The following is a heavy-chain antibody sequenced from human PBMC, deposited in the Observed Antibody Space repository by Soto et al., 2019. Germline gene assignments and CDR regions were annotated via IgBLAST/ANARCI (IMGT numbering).Heavy chain of an antibody. Sequence: EVQLVESGGGLVKPGGSLRLSCAASGFTFSSYSMNWVRQAPGKGLEWVSSISSSSSYIYYADSVKGRFTISRDNAKNSLYLKMNSLRAGDTAVYYCARDIVLMVYDFLSDYYGMDVWGKGTTVTVSS. CDR3: ARDIVLMVYDFLSDYYGMDV. J-gene: IGHJ6*04. CDR1: GFTFSSYS. V-gene: IGHV3-21*01. CDR2: ISSSSSYI. D-gene: IGHD2-8*01.